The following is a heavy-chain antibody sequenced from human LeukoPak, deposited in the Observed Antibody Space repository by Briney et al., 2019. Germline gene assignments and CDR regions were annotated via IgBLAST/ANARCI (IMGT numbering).Heavy chain of an antibody. Sequence: ASVNVSCTASGGTFSRYAINWVRQAPGQGLEWMGGIIPIFGTANYAQKFQGRVTITADESTSTAYMELSSLRSEDTAVYYCARSRGSCYSCGDYWGQGTLVTVSS. J-gene: IGHJ4*02. CDR2: IIPIFGTA. V-gene: IGHV1-69*13. CDR1: GGTFSRYA. D-gene: IGHD2-15*01. CDR3: ARSRGSCYSCGDY.